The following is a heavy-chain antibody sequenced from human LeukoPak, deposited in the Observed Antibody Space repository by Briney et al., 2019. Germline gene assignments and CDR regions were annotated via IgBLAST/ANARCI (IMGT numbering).Heavy chain of an antibody. V-gene: IGHV1-2*02. CDR3: ARDRIRSTHYYGSGSYDY. D-gene: IGHD3-10*01. J-gene: IGHJ4*02. CDR1: GYTFTGHY. Sequence: ASVKVSCKASGYTFTGHYMHWVRQAPGQGLEWMGWINPNSGGTNYAQKFQGRVTMTRDTSISTAYMELSRLRSDDTAVYYCARDRIRSTHYYGSGSYDYWGQGTLVTVSS. CDR2: INPNSGGT.